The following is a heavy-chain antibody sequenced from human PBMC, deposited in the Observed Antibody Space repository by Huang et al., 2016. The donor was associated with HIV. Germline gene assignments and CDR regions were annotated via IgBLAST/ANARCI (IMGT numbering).Heavy chain of an antibody. Sequence: EVELVESGGGLVKPGGSLRLSCAASGFAFSSYGMNGVRQAPGKVLEWVAVIWMDSSYIYYADSVKGRVTSSRDNAKSSIYLQLGSLRAEDTAVYYCAYQQWLVGGLNHWGQGTLVVVSS. D-gene: IGHD6-19*01. CDR1: GFAFSSYG. V-gene: IGHV3-21*02. CDR2: IWMDSSYI. CDR3: AYQQWLVGGLNH. J-gene: IGHJ5*02.